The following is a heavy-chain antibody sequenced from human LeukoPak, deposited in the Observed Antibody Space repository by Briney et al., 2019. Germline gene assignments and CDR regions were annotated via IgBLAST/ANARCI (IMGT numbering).Heavy chain of an antibody. V-gene: IGHV1-18*01. J-gene: IGHJ4*02. CDR2: ISAYDAKT. Sequence: ASVKVSGKPSGYTFVRYGLNGVRQAPGQGLEWMGWISAYDAKTHYAESLQGRVTMTRDISASTVYMELRSLRSDDTAVYYCARDSRPPGRMFSDYWGQGHPYTVSS. CDR3: ARDSRPPGRMFSDY. CDR1: GYTFVRYG. D-gene: IGHD3-10*02.